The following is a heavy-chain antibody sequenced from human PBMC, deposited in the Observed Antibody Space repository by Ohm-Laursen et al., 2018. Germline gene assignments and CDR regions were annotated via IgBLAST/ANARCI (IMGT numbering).Heavy chain of an antibody. CDR2: INQGGSEE. D-gene: IGHD3-22*01. CDR3: ARDLHYYDSSGLGY. Sequence: SLRLSCAASGFTFSRHWMTWVRQGPGKGLESLANINQGGSEEYYADSVKGRFTISRDNAKNSLYLQMNSLRAEDTAVYYCARDLHYYDSSGLGYWGQGTLVTVSS. CDR1: GFTFSRHW. J-gene: IGHJ4*02. V-gene: IGHV3-7*01.